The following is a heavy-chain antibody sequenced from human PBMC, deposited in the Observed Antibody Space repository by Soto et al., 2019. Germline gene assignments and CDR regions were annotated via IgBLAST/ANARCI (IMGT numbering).Heavy chain of an antibody. Sequence: EVQLVESGGGLVQPGGSLRLSCAVSGLTFSNYWMNWVRQAPGKGLVWVSRINSDGSSTDYADSVKGRFTISRDNARNTRYWEMHSVTAEDTALYYCGRGGRIVAAASVDWGQGTLVTVSS. CDR3: GRGGRIVAAASVD. J-gene: IGHJ4*02. V-gene: IGHV3-74*01. CDR2: INSDGSST. D-gene: IGHD6-25*01. CDR1: GLTFSNYW.